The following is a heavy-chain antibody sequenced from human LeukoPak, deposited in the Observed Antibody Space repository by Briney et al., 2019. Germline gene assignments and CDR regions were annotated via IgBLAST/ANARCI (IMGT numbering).Heavy chain of an antibody. D-gene: IGHD2-21*02. CDR1: GFTFDDYA. J-gene: IGHJ1*01. CDR2: ISWNSGSI. Sequence: PGRSLRLSCAASGFTFDDYAMHWVRQAPGKGLEWVSGISWNSGSIGYADSVKGRFTISRDNAKNSLYLQMNSLRAEDTALYYRAKAPLAYCGGDCSRGQYFQHWGQGTLVTVSS. CDR3: AKAPLAYCGGDCSRGQYFQH. V-gene: IGHV3-9*01.